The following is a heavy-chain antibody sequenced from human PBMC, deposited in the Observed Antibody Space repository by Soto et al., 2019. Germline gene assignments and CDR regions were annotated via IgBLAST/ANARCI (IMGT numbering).Heavy chain of an antibody. CDR2: TYYRSKWYN. CDR1: GDSVSSNSAA. D-gene: IGHD6-19*01. CDR3: ARGEYSSGWTTYYYGMDV. J-gene: IGHJ6*02. Sequence: PSQTLSLTCAISGDSVSSNSAAWNWIRQSPSRGLEWLGRTYYRSKWYNDYAVSVKSRITINPDTSKNQFSLQLNSVTPEDTAVYYCARGEYSSGWTTYYYGMDVWGQGTTVTVSS. V-gene: IGHV6-1*01.